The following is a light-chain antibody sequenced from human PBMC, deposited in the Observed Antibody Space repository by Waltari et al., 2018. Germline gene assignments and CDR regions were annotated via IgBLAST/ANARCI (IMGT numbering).Light chain of an antibody. CDR1: HLRSYF. CDR2: DKD. J-gene: IGLJ2*01. CDR3: NSRDTRGNHFVV. Sequence: SSELTQDPAVSVALGQTVRITCQGDHLRSYFVSWYQQKPGQAPLLVIYDKDNRPSGIPERFSGSSSGNIASLTSTGVQAEDEADDYCNSRDTRGNHFVVFGGGTKLTVL. V-gene: IGLV3-19*01.